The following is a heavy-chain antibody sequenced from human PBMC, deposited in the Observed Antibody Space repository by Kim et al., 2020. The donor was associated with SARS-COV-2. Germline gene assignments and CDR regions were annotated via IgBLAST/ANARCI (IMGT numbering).Heavy chain of an antibody. D-gene: IGHD3-10*01. Sequence: SETLSLTCTVSGYSISNGYYWGWVRQPPGKGLEWLAYVYRSGSTFYNPSLKSRITMSVDTSKNQFSLKFSSVTAADTAVYYCARAGTSTYYYGFDVWGQGTTVSVSS. CDR3: ARAGTSTYYYGFDV. J-gene: IGHJ6*02. CDR1: GYSISNGYY. CDR2: VYRSGST. V-gene: IGHV4-38-2*02.